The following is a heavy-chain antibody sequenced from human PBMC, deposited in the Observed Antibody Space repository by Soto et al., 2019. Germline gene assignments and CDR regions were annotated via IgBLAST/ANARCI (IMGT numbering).Heavy chain of an antibody. V-gene: IGHV1-69*12. D-gene: IGHD6-13*01. Sequence: QVQLVQSGAEVKKPGSSVKVSCKASGGTFSSYAISWVRQAPGQGLEWMGGIIPIFGTANYAQKFQGRVTITADESTSTAYMELSSLRSEDTAVYYCARTTSIAEADYNYGMDVWGQGTTVTVSS. CDR2: IIPIFGTA. CDR1: GGTFSSYA. J-gene: IGHJ6*02. CDR3: ARTTSIAEADYNYGMDV.